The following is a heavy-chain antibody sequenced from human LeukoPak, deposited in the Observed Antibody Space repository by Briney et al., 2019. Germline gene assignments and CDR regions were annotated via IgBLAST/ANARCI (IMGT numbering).Heavy chain of an antibody. CDR2: INHSGST. V-gene: IGHV4-34*01. Sequence: GSLRLSCAASGFTFSSYGMSWVRQAPGKGLEWIGEINHSGSTNYNPSLKSRVTISVDTSKNQFSLKLSSVTAADTAVYYCARVGEVVAAEFDYWGQGTLVTVSS. J-gene: IGHJ4*02. CDR3: ARVGEVVAAEFDY. CDR1: GFTFSSYG. D-gene: IGHD2-15*01.